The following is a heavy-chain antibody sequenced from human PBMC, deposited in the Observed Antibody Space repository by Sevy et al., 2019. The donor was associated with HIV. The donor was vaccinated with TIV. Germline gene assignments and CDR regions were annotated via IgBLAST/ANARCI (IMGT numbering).Heavy chain of an antibody. Sequence: GGSLRLSCAASGFTFSSYNMNWVRQAPGKGLEWVSSISSSSNYINYADSVKGRFTISRENAENSLYLEMNTLRAEDTAVYYCAGVVAYCSGGTCFPGYYYGMDVWGQGTTVTVSS. CDR3: AGVVAYCSGGTCFPGYYYGMDV. J-gene: IGHJ6*02. D-gene: IGHD2-15*01. CDR1: GFTFSSYN. V-gene: IGHV3-21*01. CDR2: ISSSSNYI.